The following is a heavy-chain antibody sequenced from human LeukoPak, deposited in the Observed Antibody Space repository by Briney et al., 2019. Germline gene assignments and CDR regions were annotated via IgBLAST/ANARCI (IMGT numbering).Heavy chain of an antibody. V-gene: IGHV1-18*01. Sequence: ASVKVSCKASGYTFTSYGISWVRQAPGQGLEWMGWISAYNGNTNYAQKPQGRVTMTTDTSTSTAYMELRSLRSDDTAVYYCARDAYRGGLGYCSGGSCFQSFVSFDPWGQGTLVTVSS. D-gene: IGHD2-15*01. CDR1: GYTFTSYG. CDR3: ARDAYRGGLGYCSGGSCFQSFVSFDP. J-gene: IGHJ5*02. CDR2: ISAYNGNT.